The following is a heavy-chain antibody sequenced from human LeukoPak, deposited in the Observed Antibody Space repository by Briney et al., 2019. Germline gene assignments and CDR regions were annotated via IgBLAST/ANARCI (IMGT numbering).Heavy chain of an antibody. CDR3: VRKTPIVGAHDAFDT. D-gene: IGHD1-26*01. Sequence: GGSLRLSCAASGFIFNKYSMDWVRQAPGEGLQWVSSISSSGDDIYYADSVQGRFTISRDNAKNSLHLQMTSLRAEDTAVYYCVRKTPIVGAHDAFDTWGQGTVVTVSA. CDR2: ISSSGDDI. V-gene: IGHV3-21*04. J-gene: IGHJ3*02. CDR1: GFIFNKYS.